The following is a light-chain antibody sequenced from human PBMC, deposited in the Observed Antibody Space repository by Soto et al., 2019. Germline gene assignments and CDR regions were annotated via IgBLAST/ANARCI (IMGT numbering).Light chain of an antibody. CDR3: NSYTTSATDV. CDR2: EVT. V-gene: IGLV2-14*01. J-gene: IGLJ1*01. CDR1: SSDVGGYNY. Sequence: QSALTQPASVSGSPGQSITISCTGTSSDVGGYNYVSWYQHHPGEAPKLMIFEVTKRPSGVFSRFSGSKSGNTASLTISGLQSEDEADYFCNSYTTSATDVFGSGTKLTVL.